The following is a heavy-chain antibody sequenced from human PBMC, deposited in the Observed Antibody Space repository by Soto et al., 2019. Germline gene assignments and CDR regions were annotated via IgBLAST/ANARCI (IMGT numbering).Heavy chain of an antibody. V-gene: IGHV3-21*01. D-gene: IGHD4-17*01. CDR1: GFTFSNYI. CDR2: ISTSSSYI. Sequence: EVQVVESGGGLVKPGGSLRLSCAASGFTFSNYIMNWVRQAPGKGLEWVSSISTSSSYIYYADSVKGRFTISRDNAKNSLFLQMNSLRAVDTAEYYCARAAYGGNSPFQYWGQGTRVTVSS. J-gene: IGHJ1*01. CDR3: ARAAYGGNSPFQY.